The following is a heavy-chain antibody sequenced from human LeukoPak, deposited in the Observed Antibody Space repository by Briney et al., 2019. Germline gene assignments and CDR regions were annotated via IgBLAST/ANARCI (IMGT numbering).Heavy chain of an antibody. D-gene: IGHD6-13*01. CDR1: GGSISSGDYY. Sequence: SETLSLTCTVSGGSISSGDYYWSWIRQPPGKGLEWIGYIYYSGSTYYNPSLKGRVTISVDTSKNQFSLKLSSVTAADTAVYYCARVAIAAAGIGAFDIWGQGTMVTVSS. CDR3: ARVAIAAAGIGAFDI. V-gene: IGHV4-30-4*08. J-gene: IGHJ3*02. CDR2: IYYSGST.